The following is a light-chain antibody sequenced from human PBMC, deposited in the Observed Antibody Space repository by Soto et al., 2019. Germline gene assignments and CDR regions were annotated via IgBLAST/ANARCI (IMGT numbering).Light chain of an antibody. Sequence: DIQMTQSPSSLSASVGDRFTITCRASQNIVNYLNWYQQKPWKAPKLLIYGASSLQSGVPSRFSGSGFGTYFTLTIRSLQTEDSATYYCQHNYSPPPITFGQGTRLEIK. J-gene: IGKJ5*01. CDR2: GAS. CDR3: QHNYSPPPIT. V-gene: IGKV1-39*01. CDR1: QNIVNY.